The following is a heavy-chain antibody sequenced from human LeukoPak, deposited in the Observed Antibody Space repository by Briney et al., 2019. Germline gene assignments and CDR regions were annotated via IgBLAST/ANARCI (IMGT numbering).Heavy chain of an antibody. Sequence: GGSLRLSCAASGFTFSDYAMTWVRQAPGKGLEWVSAISGSGGSTYYADSVKGRFAISRDNSKNTGYLQLNSLRAEDTALYYCAKGSRSNGYYIDYGGQGTLVTVSS. CDR3: AKGSRSNGYYIDY. J-gene: IGHJ4*02. CDR2: ISGSGGST. D-gene: IGHD6-6*01. CDR1: GFTFSDYA. V-gene: IGHV3-23*01.